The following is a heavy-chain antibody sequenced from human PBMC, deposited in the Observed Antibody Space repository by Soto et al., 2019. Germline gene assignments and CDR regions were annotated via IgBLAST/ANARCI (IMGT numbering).Heavy chain of an antibody. CDR3: VKDVAPRPNSGRINEYFHH. J-gene: IGHJ1*01. CDR1: GGSISSSSYY. Sequence: KPSETLSLTCTVSGGSISSSSYYWGWIRQPPGKGLEWIGSIYYSGSTYYNPSLKSRVTISVDTSKNQFSLKLRTEDTALYYCVKDVAPRPNSGRINEYFHHWGQGTLVTVSS. V-gene: IGHV4-39*07. CDR2: IYYSGST. D-gene: IGHD6-19*01.